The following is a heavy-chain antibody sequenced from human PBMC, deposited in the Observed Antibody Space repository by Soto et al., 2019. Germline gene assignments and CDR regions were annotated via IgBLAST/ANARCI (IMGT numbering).Heavy chain of an antibody. CDR3: ARGEVRGAFNI. D-gene: IGHD3-10*01. Sequence: VQLQESGPGLVRPSQTLSLTCSLSGGSIRDNDYYWSWIRQSPGVGLEWLGYVYTSGGTSYNPSMKGRLSISDDTSGYHFSLKLSAVTATDTAVYFCARGEVRGAFNIWGPGTKVYVSS. J-gene: IGHJ3*02. V-gene: IGHV4-30-4*01. CDR1: GGSIRDNDYY. CDR2: VYTSGGT.